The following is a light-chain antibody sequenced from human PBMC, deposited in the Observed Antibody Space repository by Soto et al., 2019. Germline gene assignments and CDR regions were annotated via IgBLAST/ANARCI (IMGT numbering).Light chain of an antibody. V-gene: IGKV3D-15*01. CDR1: QNVYEN. CDR2: GAS. J-gene: IGKJ1*01. CDR3: QQYKIWPPT. Sequence: EVELTQSPATLSLSPGERANLSCRASQNVYENLAWYQQNPGQSPRLLIYGASSRATRIPDSFSGCVSGTEFTLTNSSLQSGDFAVYYCQQYKIWPPTFGQGTKVDIK.